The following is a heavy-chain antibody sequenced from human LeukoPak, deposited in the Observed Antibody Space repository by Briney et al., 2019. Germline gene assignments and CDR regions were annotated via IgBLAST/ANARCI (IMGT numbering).Heavy chain of an antibody. CDR1: GYTFTGYY. V-gene: IGHV1-2*02. J-gene: IGHJ3*01. Sequence: ASVKVSCKASGYTFTGYYMHWVRQAPGQGLEWMGWINPNSGGTNYAQKFQGRVSMTRDTSTSTAYLEATSLRSDDTAVYYCARGRSMGLRPWGQGTMVTVSS. CDR2: INPNSGGT. CDR3: ARGRSMGLRP. D-gene: IGHD4-17*01.